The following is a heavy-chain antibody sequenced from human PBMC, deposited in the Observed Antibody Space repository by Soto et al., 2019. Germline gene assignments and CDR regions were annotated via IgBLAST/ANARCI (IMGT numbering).Heavy chain of an antibody. J-gene: IGHJ4*02. V-gene: IGHV3-30*03. CDR3: ASIVDY. Sequence: QVQLVESGGGVVQPGRSLRLSCAAAGFTVTTYGMQWVRQAPGKGLEWVARLTHDGSRDFYADSVKGRFTISRDTSKNTLYLQMNSLRPEDTAVYYCASIVDYWGQGTLVTVS. CDR2: LTHDGSRD. CDR1: GFTVTTYG.